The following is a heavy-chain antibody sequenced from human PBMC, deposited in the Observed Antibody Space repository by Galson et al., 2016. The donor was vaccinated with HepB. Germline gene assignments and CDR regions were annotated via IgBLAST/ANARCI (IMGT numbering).Heavy chain of an antibody. CDR2: FSGGTT. CDR1: GFPFSSSA. CDR3: AKYCRGGNCNGYYFDY. D-gene: IGHD2-15*01. J-gene: IGHJ4*02. Sequence: SLRLSCAASGFPFSSSAMSWARQAPGKGLEWVSTFSGGTTWYADSVKGRFTVSTDDSKNTLYLQMNNLRAGDTALYYCAKYCRGGNCNGYYFDYWGQGTLVTVSS. V-gene: IGHV3-23*01.